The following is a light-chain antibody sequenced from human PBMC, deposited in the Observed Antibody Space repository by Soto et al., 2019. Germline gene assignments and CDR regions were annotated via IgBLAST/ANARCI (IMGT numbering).Light chain of an antibody. V-gene: IGLV6-57*02. J-gene: IGLJ2*01. CDR2: EDE. CDR3: QSSDIRNVV. CDR1: GGSIAINY. Sequence: NFMLTQPHSVSESPGKTVTISCTGSGGSIAINYVQWFQQRPGSAPTTVIYEDEQRPSGVPDRFSGSIDSSSNSASLTISGLKTEDEADYYCQSSDIRNVVFGGGTKLTVL.